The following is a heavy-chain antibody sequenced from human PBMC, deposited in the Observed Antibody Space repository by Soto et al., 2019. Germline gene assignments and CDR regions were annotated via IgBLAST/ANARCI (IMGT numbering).Heavy chain of an antibody. D-gene: IGHD6-6*01. CDR1: GFTFSSYA. CDR2: ISYAGSNK. Sequence: QVQLVESGGGVVQPGRSLRLSCAASGFTFSSYAMHWVRQAPGKGLEWVAVISYAGSNKCYADSVKGRFSISRDNAKNPLYLQMNSLRAEDTAVYYCARDRSSDYFDYWGQGTLVTVSS. CDR3: ARDRSSDYFDY. V-gene: IGHV3-30-3*01. J-gene: IGHJ4*02.